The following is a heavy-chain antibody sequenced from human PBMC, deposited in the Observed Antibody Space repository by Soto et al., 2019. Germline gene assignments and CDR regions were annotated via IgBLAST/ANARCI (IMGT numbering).Heavy chain of an antibody. D-gene: IGHD2-2*01. CDR1: GGSVSISTYY. Sequence: QLQLRESGPGLVKPSETLSLTCSVSGGSVSISTYYWAWVRQTPGKGLEWLGSILHSGSTYYNPSLKSRRTLSVDTSEDQFSLNLSSVPATDTGVYYCATLPAAMYFYGSDVWGPGTTVTVSS. CDR2: ILHSGST. V-gene: IGHV4-39*01. CDR3: ATLPAAMYFYGSDV. J-gene: IGHJ6*02.